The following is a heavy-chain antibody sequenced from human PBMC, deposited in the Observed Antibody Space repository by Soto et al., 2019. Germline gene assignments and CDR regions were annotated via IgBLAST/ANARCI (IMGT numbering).Heavy chain of an antibody. Sequence: SETLSLTCAVYGGSFSGYYWSWIRQPPGKGLEWIGEINHSGSTNYNPSLKSRVTISVDTSKNQFSLKLTSVTAADTAVYYCARVHVMVVAGSTFDYWGHGTLVTVSS. V-gene: IGHV4-34*01. CDR1: GGSFSGYY. CDR2: INHSGST. D-gene: IGHD6-19*01. CDR3: ARVHVMVVAGSTFDY. J-gene: IGHJ4*01.